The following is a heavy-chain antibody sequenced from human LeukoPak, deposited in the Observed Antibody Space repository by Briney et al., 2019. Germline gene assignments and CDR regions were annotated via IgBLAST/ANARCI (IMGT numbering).Heavy chain of an antibody. V-gene: IGHV1-69*04. CDR2: IIPILGIA. Sequence: GASVKVSCKASGGTFSSYAISWVRQAPGQGLEWMGRIIPILGIANYAQKFQGRVTITADKSTSTAYMELSSLRSEDTAVYYCATSTLPNSGSYSDYWGQGTLVTVSS. CDR1: GGTFSSYA. J-gene: IGHJ4*02. D-gene: IGHD1-26*01. CDR3: ATSTLPNSGSYSDY.